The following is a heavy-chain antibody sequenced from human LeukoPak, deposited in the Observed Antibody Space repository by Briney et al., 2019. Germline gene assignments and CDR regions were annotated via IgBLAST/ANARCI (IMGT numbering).Heavy chain of an antibody. CDR3: AREGTLGGRPADYEYYYYYGMDV. CDR1: GYTFTSYG. CDR2: ISAYNGNT. V-gene: IGHV1-18*01. Sequence: ASVKVSCKASGYTFTSYGISWVRQAPGQGLEWMGWISAYNGNTNYAQKLQGRVTMTTDTSTSTAYMELRSLRSDDTAVYYCAREGTLGGRPADYEYYYYYGMDVRGQGTTVTVSS. D-gene: IGHD4/OR15-4a*01. J-gene: IGHJ6*02.